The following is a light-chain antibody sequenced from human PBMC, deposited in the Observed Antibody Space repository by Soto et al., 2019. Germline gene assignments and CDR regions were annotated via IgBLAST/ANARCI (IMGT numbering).Light chain of an antibody. J-gene: IGKJ1*01. CDR1: QSVTSTY. CDR3: QHYDTSPTWT. CDR2: DTS. Sequence: EFVLTQSPGTLSLSPGERATLSCRASQSVTSTYLAWYQQKPGQAPRLLIYDTSSRATGIPDRFSGSGSGTDFTLTISRLEPEDSGVFYCQHYDTSPTWTFGQGTKVEI. V-gene: IGKV3-20*01.